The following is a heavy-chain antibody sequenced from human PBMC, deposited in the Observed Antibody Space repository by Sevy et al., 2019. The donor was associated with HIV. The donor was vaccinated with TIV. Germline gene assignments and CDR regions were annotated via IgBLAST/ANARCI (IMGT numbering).Heavy chain of an antibody. CDR2: INHSGST. D-gene: IGHD2-2*01. J-gene: IGHJ3*01. V-gene: IGHV4-34*01. CDR1: GGSFSGYY. Sequence: SETLSLTCAVYGGSFSGYYWSWIRQPPGKGLEWIGEINHSGSTNYNPSLKSRVTISGDTSKNQFSLKLSSVTAADTAVYYCARHCSSTSCYNAFDVWGQGTMVTVSS. CDR3: ARHCSSTSCYNAFDV.